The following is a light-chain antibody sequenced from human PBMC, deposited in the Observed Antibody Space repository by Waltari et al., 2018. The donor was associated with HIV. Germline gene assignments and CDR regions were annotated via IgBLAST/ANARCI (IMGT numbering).Light chain of an antibody. Sequence: QSALTQPPSASGSPGPSVTIPCTGPSHDIAASTFVSWYQQHPGKAPRLIISDVNKRPSGVPNRFSGSKSGNTASLTVSGLQAEDEATYYCSSDGGTSAGGSRKFYVIFGGGTKLTVL. CDR1: SHDIAASTF. V-gene: IGLV2-8*01. CDR3: SSDGGTSAGGSRKFYVI. J-gene: IGLJ2*01. CDR2: DVN.